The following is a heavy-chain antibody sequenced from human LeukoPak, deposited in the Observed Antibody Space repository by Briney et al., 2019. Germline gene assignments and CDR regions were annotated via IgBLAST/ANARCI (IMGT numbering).Heavy chain of an antibody. J-gene: IGHJ4*02. Sequence: GGSLRLSCAASGFTFSNYAMSWVRQAPGKGLEWVSGISGSGGYTYYADSVKGRFTISRDNSKNTLYLQMNSLRAEDTAVYYCAKAEVGWLQVFGGQGTLVTVSS. CDR2: ISGSGGYT. CDR3: AKAEVGWLQVF. D-gene: IGHD5-24*01. CDR1: GFTFSNYA. V-gene: IGHV3-23*01.